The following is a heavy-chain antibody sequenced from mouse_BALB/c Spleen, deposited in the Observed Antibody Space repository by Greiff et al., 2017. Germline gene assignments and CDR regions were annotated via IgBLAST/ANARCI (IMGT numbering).Heavy chain of an antibody. J-gene: IGHJ1*01. CDR3: ARDGYYGSREDWYFDV. Sequence: QVQLQQSGAELVRPGTSVKVSCKASGYAFTNYLIEWVKQRPGQGLEWIGVINPGSGGTNYNEKFKGKATLTADKSSSTAYMQLSSLTSDDSAVYFCARDGYYGSREDWYFDVWGAGTTVTVSS. V-gene: IGHV1-54*01. CDR2: INPGSGGT. CDR1: GYAFTNYL. D-gene: IGHD1-1*01.